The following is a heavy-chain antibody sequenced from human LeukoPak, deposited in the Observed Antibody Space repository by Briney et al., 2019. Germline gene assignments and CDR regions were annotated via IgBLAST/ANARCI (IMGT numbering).Heavy chain of an antibody. J-gene: IGHJ4*02. Sequence: SETLSLTCTVSGVSISSYYWSWIRQPPGKGLEWIGYIYYSGSTNYNPSLKSRVTISVDTSKNQFSLKLSSVTAADTAVYYCARAPLRDSSGYYYFYFDYWGQGTLVTVSS. D-gene: IGHD3-22*01. V-gene: IGHV4-59*01. CDR2: IYYSGST. CDR1: GVSISSYY. CDR3: ARAPLRDSSGYYYFYFDY.